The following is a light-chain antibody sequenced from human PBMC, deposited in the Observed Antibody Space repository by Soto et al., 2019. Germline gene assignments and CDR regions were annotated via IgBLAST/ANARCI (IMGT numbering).Light chain of an antibody. CDR3: SSYTSSSTYV. CDR2: EVS. CDR1: RSDVGNYNR. Sequence: QSALTQPPSVSGSPGQSVTISCTGTRSDVGNYNRVSWYQQPPGTAPKVIIYEVSNRPSGVPDRFSGSKSGNTASLTISGLQAEDEADYYCSSYTSSSTYVFGTGTKLTV. V-gene: IGLV2-18*02. J-gene: IGLJ1*01.